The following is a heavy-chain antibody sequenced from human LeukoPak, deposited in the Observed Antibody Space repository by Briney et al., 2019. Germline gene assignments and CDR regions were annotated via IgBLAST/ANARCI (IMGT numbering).Heavy chain of an antibody. CDR1: GYTFTSYG. CDR3: AKGGRPGGSITMIRGVRNHYYYMDV. D-gene: IGHD3-10*01. V-gene: IGHV1-18*01. CDR2: ISAYNGNT. J-gene: IGHJ6*03. Sequence: ASVKVSCKASGYTFTSYGISWVRHAPGQGLEWMGWISAYNGNTNYAQKLQGRVTMTTDTSTSTAYMELRSLRSDDTAVYYCAKGGRPGGSITMIRGVRNHYYYMDVWGKGTTVTISS.